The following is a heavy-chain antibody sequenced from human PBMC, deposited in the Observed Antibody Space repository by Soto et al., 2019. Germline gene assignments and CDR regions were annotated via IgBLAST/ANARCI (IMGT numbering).Heavy chain of an antibody. CDR2: IYYSGST. V-gene: IGHV4-30-4*01. Sequence: QAQLQESGPGLVKPSQTLSLTCTVSGDSISSGDYYWTWFRQSPGKGPEWIGYIYYSGSTHYNPSLKSRLTMSVDTSKSQFSLKLSSVTAADTAVYYCARVPNYYDTSGYVYWGQGTLVTVSS. J-gene: IGHJ4*02. CDR3: ARVPNYYDTSGYVY. CDR1: GDSISSGDYY. D-gene: IGHD3-22*01.